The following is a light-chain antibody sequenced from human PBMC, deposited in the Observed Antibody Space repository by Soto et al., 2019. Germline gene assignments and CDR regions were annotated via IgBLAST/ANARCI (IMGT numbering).Light chain of an antibody. CDR1: ISDVGFYAR. CDR3: SSFTTNYFYV. J-gene: IGLJ1*01. V-gene: IGLV2-14*01. Sequence: QSALTQPPSVSGSPGQSVTISCTGTISDVGFYARVSWYQQHPGKAPKLIIHGVTHRPSGVSTRFSASKSAYTASLTISGLQAEDEADYYCSSFTTNYFYVFGPGTKLTVL. CDR2: GVT.